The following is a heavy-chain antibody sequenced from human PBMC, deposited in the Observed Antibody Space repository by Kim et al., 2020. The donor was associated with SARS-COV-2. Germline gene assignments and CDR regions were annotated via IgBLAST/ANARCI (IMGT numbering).Heavy chain of an antibody. D-gene: IGHD6-19*01. CDR2: THDSGST. CDR1: GDSISSYY. V-gene: IGHV4-59*01. J-gene: IGHJ4*02. Sequence: SETLSLTCTVSGDSISSYYWSWIRQPPGEGLEWIGYTHDSGSTKYNPSLKSRVTLSVDTSRNQFSLTLSSVTAADTAVYYCARGGWSLDYWGQGTLVTVSS. CDR3: ARGGWSLDY.